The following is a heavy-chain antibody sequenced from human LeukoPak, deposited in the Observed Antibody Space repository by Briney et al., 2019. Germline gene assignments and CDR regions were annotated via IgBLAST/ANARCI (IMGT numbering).Heavy chain of an antibody. CDR2: ISSSGSTI. V-gene: IGHV3-48*03. CDR3: ARGGYCSGGSCYYYYYMDV. Sequence: PGGSLRLSCAASGFTFSSYEMNWVRQAPGKGLEWVSYISSSGSTIYYADSVKGRFTISRDNAKNSLYLQMNSLRAEDTAVYYCARGGYCSGGSCYYYYYMDVWGKGTTVTVSS. CDR1: GFTFSSYE. D-gene: IGHD2-15*01. J-gene: IGHJ6*03.